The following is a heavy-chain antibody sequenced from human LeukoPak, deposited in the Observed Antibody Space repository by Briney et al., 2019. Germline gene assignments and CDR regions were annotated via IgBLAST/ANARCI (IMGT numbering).Heavy chain of an antibody. Sequence: GGSLRLSCVASGFTVSSKYMSWVRQAPGKGLEWVSVIYSGGSTYYGESVKGRFTISRDNSKNTVYLHMNALRAEDSAVYYCARGTVWRLGSYGLDVWGQGTTVTVSS. J-gene: IGHJ6*02. V-gene: IGHV3-53*01. CDR1: GFTVSSKY. CDR3: ARGTVWRLGSYGLDV. CDR2: IYSGGST. D-gene: IGHD3-16*01.